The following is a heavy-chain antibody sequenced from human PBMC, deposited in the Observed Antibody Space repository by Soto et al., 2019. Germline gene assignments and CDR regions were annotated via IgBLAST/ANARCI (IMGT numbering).Heavy chain of an antibody. Sequence: PSETLSLTCTVSGGSISSYHWSWIRQPPGEGLEWIGSIYYSGSTNYNPSLKSRVTISADTSKNQFSLKLRSVTTADTAVYYCARGQFNILTGYYIDYRGQGTLVTVSS. CDR2: IYYSGST. J-gene: IGHJ4*02. CDR1: GGSISSYH. CDR3: ARGQFNILTGYYIDY. D-gene: IGHD3-9*01. V-gene: IGHV4-59*01.